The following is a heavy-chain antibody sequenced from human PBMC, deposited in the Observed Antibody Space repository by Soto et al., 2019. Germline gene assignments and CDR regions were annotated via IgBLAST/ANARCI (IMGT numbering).Heavy chain of an antibody. CDR2: IYYSGGT. CDR3: ARHKERGGNDNSWLLPHEY. CDR1: GGSISSSSYY. J-gene: IGHJ4*02. D-gene: IGHD6-13*01. V-gene: IGHV4-39*01. Sequence: ASETLSLTCTVSGGSISSSSYYWGWIRQPPGKGLEWIGSIYYSGGTYYNPSLKRRVTVSVDTSKNQFSLRLISVTAADTAVYYCARHKERGGNDNSWLLPHEYWGQGTLVTVSS.